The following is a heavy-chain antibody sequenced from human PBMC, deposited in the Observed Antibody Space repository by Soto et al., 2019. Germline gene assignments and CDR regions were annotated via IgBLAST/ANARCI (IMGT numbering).Heavy chain of an antibody. CDR1: GGSISSGGYY. CDR3: ARVLRYCSGGSCSKPDWFDP. V-gene: IGHV4-31*03. D-gene: IGHD2-15*01. CDR2: IYYSGST. Sequence: CTVSGGSISSGGYYWSWIRQHPGKGLEWIGYIYYSGSTYYNPSLKSRVTISVDTSKNQFSLKLSSVTAADTAVYYCARVLRYCSGGSCSKPDWFDPWGQGTLVTVSS. J-gene: IGHJ5*02.